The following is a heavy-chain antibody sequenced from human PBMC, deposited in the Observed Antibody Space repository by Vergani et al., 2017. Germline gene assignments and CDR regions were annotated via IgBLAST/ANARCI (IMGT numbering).Heavy chain of an antibody. V-gene: IGHV3-33*08. J-gene: IGHJ4*02. CDR3: ARDHYGDARFDY. Sequence: VQLVETGGGLVKPGGSLRLSCAASGFTFSSYGMHWVRQAPGKGLEWVAVIWYDGSNKYYADSGKGRFTISRDNSKNTLYLQMNSLRAEDTAVYYCARDHYGDARFDYWGQGTLVTVSS. D-gene: IGHD4-17*01. CDR1: GFTFSSYG. CDR2: IWYDGSNK.